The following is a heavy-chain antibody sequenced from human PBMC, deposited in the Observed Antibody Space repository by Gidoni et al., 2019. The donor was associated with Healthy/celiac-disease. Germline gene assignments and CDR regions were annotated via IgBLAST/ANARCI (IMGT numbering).Heavy chain of an antibody. CDR1: GITFSDYY. CDR2: ISSSGSTI. CDR3: ARDGDLTGTTYAKGYYFDY. Sequence: QVQLVESGGGLVKPGVFLRLSCAASGITFSDYYMSWIRQAPGKGLEWVSYISSSGSTIYYADSGKGRFTISRDNAKNSLYLQMNSLRAEDTAVYYCARDGDLTGTTYAKGYYFDYWGQGTLVTVSS. V-gene: IGHV3-11*01. D-gene: IGHD1-7*01. J-gene: IGHJ4*02.